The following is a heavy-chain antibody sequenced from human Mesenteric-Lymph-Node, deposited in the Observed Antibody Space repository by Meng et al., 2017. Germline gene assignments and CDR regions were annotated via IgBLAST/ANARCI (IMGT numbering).Heavy chain of an antibody. J-gene: IGHJ5*01. CDR1: GFTFSSNW. D-gene: IGHD6-13*01. CDR2: INPDGSFS. V-gene: IGHV3-74*01. CDR3: ARTLGPSYSTSWYDS. Sequence: GESLKISCAASGFTFSSNWMHWVCQTPGKGLVWVSRINPDGSFSNNADSVKGRFTVSRDNSKNTLYLQMNGLRAEDTAVYYCARTLGPSYSTSWYDSWGQGTLVTVSS.